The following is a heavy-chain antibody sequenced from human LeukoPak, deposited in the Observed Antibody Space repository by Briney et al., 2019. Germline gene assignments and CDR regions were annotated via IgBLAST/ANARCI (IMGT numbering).Heavy chain of an antibody. Sequence: GGSLRLSCAASGFTFSTYSMNWVRQAPGKGLEWVSSISNSGGRTFYTDSVKGRFTISRDNSKITLYLQMNSLRAEDTAVYYCAKSYNGYESKPDYWGQGTLVTVSS. CDR1: GFTFSTYS. V-gene: IGHV3-23*01. D-gene: IGHD5-12*01. CDR3: AKSYNGYESKPDY. CDR2: ISNSGGRT. J-gene: IGHJ4*02.